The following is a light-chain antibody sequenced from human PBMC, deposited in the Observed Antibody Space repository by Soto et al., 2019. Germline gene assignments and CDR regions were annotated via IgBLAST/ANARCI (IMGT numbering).Light chain of an antibody. Sequence: QSALTQPRSGSGSPGQSVTISCTGTSSDVGTYDHVSWYQQHPGKAPKLMIYDVSKGPSGVPDRFSGSKSGNTASLTISGLQAEDEADYYCCSFAGSSTYVFGTGTKLTVL. J-gene: IGLJ1*01. CDR1: SSDVGTYDH. CDR3: CSFAGSSTYV. V-gene: IGLV2-11*01. CDR2: DVS.